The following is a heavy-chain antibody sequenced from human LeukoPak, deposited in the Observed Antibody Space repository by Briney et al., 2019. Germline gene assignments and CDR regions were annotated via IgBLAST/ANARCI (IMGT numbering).Heavy chain of an antibody. D-gene: IGHD3-22*01. J-gene: IGHJ4*02. CDR1: GGSISSYY. V-gene: IGHV4-59*05. CDR3: ARRVDSSGYYSYAFDY. CDR2: IYYSGST. Sequence: PSETLSLTCTVSGGSISSYYWSWIRQPPGKGLEWIGSIYYSGSTYYNPSLKSRVTISVDTSKNQFSLKLSSVTAADTAVYYCARRVDSSGYYSYAFDYWGQGTLVTVSS.